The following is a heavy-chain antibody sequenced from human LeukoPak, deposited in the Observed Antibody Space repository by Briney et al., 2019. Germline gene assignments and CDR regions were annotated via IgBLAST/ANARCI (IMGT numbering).Heavy chain of an antibody. CDR2: IGTDGVT. V-gene: IGHV3-23*01. CDR3: ADTGPPPYSSGWSSPEVYYFDD. D-gene: IGHD6-19*01. J-gene: IGHJ4*02. Sequence: GGSLRLSCVASAFNFNYYAMSWVRQAPGKGLEWVSSIGTDGVTHYAISVKGRFTISRDNSKNTVYLQMNSLRADDTAAYRCADTGPPPYSSGWSSPEVYYFDDWGQGTLVTVSS. CDR1: AFNFNYYA.